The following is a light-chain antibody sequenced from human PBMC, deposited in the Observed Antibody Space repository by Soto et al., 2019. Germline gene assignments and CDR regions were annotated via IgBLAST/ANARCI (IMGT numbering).Light chain of an antibody. CDR1: QNIRIY. Sequence: DIQMTQSPSSLSASVGDRVTIACRASQNIRIYLNWFQQKPGKAPNLLIYGASSLQSGVPSRFSGSRSGTDFTLTISRLEPEDFAVYYCQQYGTSSRTFGQGTKVDI. CDR2: GAS. J-gene: IGKJ1*01. V-gene: IGKV1-39*01. CDR3: QQYGTSSRT.